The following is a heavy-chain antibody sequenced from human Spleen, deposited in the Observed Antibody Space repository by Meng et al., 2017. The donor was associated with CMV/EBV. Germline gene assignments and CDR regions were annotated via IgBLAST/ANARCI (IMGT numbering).Heavy chain of an antibody. Sequence: ASVKVSCKASGYTFTSYYVHWVRQAPGQGLEWMGIINPSGGSTTYAQRFQGRVTMTRDTSTGTIYMEMSSLRSDDTAVYYCARGRGFDFSSGYVSNYYYLMDVWGQGTTVTVSS. J-gene: IGHJ6*02. CDR2: INPSGGST. D-gene: IGHD3-3*01. CDR3: ARGRGFDFSSGYVSNYYYLMDV. V-gene: IGHV1-46*01. CDR1: GYTFTSYY.